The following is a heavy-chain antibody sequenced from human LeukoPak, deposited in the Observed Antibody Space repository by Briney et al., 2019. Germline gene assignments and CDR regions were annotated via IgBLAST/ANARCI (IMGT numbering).Heavy chain of an antibody. Sequence: GGSLRLSCAASGFTFSSYWMHWVRQAPGKGLVWVSRINSDGSSTSYADSVKGRFTISRDNAKNTLYLQMNSLRAEDTAVYYCASSMRRSGSYYESVYYYYGMDVWGQGTTVTVSS. V-gene: IGHV3-74*01. CDR2: INSDGSST. J-gene: IGHJ6*01. CDR3: ASSMRRSGSYYESVYYYYGMDV. D-gene: IGHD1-26*01. CDR1: GFTFSSYW.